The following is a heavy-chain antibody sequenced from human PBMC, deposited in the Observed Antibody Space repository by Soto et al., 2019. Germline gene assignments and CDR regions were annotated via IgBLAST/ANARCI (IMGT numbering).Heavy chain of an antibody. CDR3: ARDGSTVTTNYHYAMDV. V-gene: IGHV3-11*04. J-gene: IGHJ6*02. CDR1: GFTFRDYY. D-gene: IGHD4-17*01. CDR2: ISSSGSTT. Sequence: LRLSCAGSGFTFRDYYVGWIRQAPGKGLEWVSYISSSGSTTYYAASVKGRFTISRDNAKNSLYLQMNSLRAEDTAVYYCARDGSTVTTNYHYAMDVWGQGTTVTVSS.